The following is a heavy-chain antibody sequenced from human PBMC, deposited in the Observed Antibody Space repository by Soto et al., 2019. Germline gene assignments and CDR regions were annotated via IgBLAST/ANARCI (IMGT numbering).Heavy chain of an antibody. J-gene: IGHJ4*02. CDR1: GGSFSTYY. CDR3: ARGPIAKDLGPFDY. Sequence: QVQLQQWGAGLLRPSETLSLTCAVNGGSFSTYYWSWIRQPPGRGLEWVGEINHSGSTNYNPSPKSRVTMSVDTSKNQFSLKLSSVTAADTAVYYCARGPIAKDLGPFDYWGQGTLVTVSS. CDR2: INHSGST. V-gene: IGHV4-34*01.